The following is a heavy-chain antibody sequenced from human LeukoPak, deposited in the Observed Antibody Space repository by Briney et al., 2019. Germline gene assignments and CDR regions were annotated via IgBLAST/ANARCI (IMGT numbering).Heavy chain of an antibody. D-gene: IGHD4/OR15-4a*01. CDR2: INPNSGGT. V-gene: IGHV1-2*02. CDR1: GYTFTGYY. Sequence: ASVKVSCKASGYTFTGYYMHWVRQAPGQGLEWMGWINPNSGGTNYAQKFQGRVTMTRDTSISTAYMELSRLRFDDTAVYYCARVLTLTGRDAFDIWGQGTMVTVSS. CDR3: ARVLTLTGRDAFDI. J-gene: IGHJ3*02.